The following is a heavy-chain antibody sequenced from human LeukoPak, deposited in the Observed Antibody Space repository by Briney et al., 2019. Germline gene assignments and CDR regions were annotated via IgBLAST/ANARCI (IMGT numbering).Heavy chain of an antibody. Sequence: GRSLRLSCAASGFTFSSYGMHWVRQAPGKGLEWVSAISGSGGNTYYADSLKGRFTISRDNSKNTLYLQVNSLRAEDTAVYFCAKDRVCSGDSCFFDYWGQGTLVTVSS. D-gene: IGHD2-15*01. CDR2: ISGSGGNT. CDR3: AKDRVCSGDSCFFDY. CDR1: GFTFSSYG. V-gene: IGHV3-23*01. J-gene: IGHJ4*02.